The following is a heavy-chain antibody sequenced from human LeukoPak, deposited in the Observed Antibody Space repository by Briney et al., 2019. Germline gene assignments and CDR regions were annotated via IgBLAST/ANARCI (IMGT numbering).Heavy chain of an antibody. CDR1: GYTFTSYY. J-gene: IGHJ4*02. D-gene: IGHD3-22*01. CDR2: INPNSGGT. V-gene: IGHV1-2*02. CDR3: GRGDYYDSSGYEDFDY. Sequence: ASVKVSCKASGYTFTSYYMHWVRQAPGQGLEWMGWINPNSGGTNYAQKFQGRVTMTRDTSISTAYMELSRLRSDDTAVYYCGRGDYYDSSGYEDFDYWGQGTLVTVSS.